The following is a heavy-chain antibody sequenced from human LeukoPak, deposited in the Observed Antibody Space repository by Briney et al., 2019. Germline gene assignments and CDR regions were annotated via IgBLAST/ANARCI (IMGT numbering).Heavy chain of an antibody. Sequence: PSETLSLTCTVSGGSISSSSYYWGWIRQPPGKGLEWIGSIYYSGSTYYNPSLKSRVTMSVDTSKNQFSLKLSSVTAADTAVYYCAREGGIAAAAIDYWGQGTLVTVSS. J-gene: IGHJ4*02. CDR3: AREGGIAAAAIDY. CDR1: GGSISSSSYY. V-gene: IGHV4-39*07. D-gene: IGHD6-13*01. CDR2: IYYSGST.